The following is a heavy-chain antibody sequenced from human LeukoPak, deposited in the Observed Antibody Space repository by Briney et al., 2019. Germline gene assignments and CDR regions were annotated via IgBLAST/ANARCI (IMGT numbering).Heavy chain of an antibody. Sequence: SETLSLTCTVSGGSISSYYWSWIRQPPGKGLEWIGYIYHSGSTYYNPSLKSRVTISVDRSKNQFSLKLSSVTAADTAVYYYARWGYSYIFDYWGQGTLVTVSS. CDR3: ARWGYSYIFDY. CDR2: IYHSGST. D-gene: IGHD5-18*01. CDR1: GGSISSYY. J-gene: IGHJ4*02. V-gene: IGHV4-59*12.